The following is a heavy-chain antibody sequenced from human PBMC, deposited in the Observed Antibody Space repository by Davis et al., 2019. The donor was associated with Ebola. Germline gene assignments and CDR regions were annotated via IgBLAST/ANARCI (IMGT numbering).Heavy chain of an antibody. CDR3: ARGNPTYYYDSSGYY. D-gene: IGHD3-22*01. J-gene: IGHJ4*02. CDR2: IKQDGSET. Sequence: GESLKISCEASGFSISSYWMSWVRQAPGKGLEWVANIKQDGSETHYVDSVKGRFTISRDNAKNSLYLQMNSLRAEDTAVYYCARGNPTYYYDSSGYYWGQGTLVTVSS. CDR1: GFSISSYW. V-gene: IGHV3-7*01.